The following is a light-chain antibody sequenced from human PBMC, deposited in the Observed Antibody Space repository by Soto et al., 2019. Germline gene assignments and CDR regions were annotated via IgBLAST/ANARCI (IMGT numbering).Light chain of an antibody. Sequence: EIVLTQSPGTLSLSPGERATLSCRASQTLSHNYVAWHQHKPGQAPRLLIFSTSTRATGIPDRFSGSGSGTDFTLTISRLEPEDFAVYYCQQYGSFPMYIFGQGTKLEIK. V-gene: IGKV3-20*01. CDR3: QQYGSFPMYI. CDR2: STS. CDR1: QTLSHNY. J-gene: IGKJ2*01.